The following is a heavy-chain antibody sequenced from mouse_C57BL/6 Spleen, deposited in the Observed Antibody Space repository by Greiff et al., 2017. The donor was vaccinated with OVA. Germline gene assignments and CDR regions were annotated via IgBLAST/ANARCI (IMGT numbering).Heavy chain of an antibody. CDR1: GYTFTSYW. CDR2: IDPSDSYT. V-gene: IGHV1-69*01. CDR3: AKGTTVPYAMDY. D-gene: IGHD1-1*01. Sequence: VQLQQPGAELVMPGASVKLSCKASGYTFTSYWMHWVKQRPGQGLEWIGAIDPSDSYTNYNQKLKGTSTLTVDKSSSTAYMQLRSLTSEDSAVYYCAKGTTVPYAMDYWGQGTSVTVSS. J-gene: IGHJ4*01.